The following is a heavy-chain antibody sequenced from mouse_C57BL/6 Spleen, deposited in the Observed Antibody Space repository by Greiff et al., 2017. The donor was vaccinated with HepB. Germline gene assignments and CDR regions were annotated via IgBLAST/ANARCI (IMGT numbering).Heavy chain of an antibody. D-gene: IGHD1-1*01. CDR3: EREEITTVVAPFAY. Sequence: VQLQQSGPELVKPGASVKISCKASGYAFSSSWMNWVKQRPGKGLEWIGRIYPGDGDTNYNGKFKGKATLTADKSSSTAYMQLSSLTSEDSAVYFCEREEITTVVAPFAYWGQGTLVTVSA. CDR2: IYPGDGDT. J-gene: IGHJ3*01. V-gene: IGHV1-82*01. CDR1: GYAFSSSW.